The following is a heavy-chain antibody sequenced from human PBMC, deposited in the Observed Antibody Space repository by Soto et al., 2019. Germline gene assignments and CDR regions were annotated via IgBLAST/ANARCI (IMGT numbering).Heavy chain of an antibody. J-gene: IGHJ4*02. CDR2: VDGSGAAP. D-gene: IGHD3-9*01. Sequence: GSLRLSCATSGFTFINHAMTWVRQAPGKAPQWVATVDGSGAAPFYAESVKGRFTISRDNSKNTLYLQMNSLRAEDTAVYFCAKWDVFVTGHLATQSSLVSWGQGTLVTVST. V-gene: IGHV3-23*01. CDR1: GFTFINHA. CDR3: AKWDVFVTGHLATQSSLVS.